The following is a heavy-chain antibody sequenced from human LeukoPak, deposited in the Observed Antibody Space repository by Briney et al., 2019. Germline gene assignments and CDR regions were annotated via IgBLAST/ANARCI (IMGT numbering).Heavy chain of an antibody. D-gene: IGHD3-9*01. CDR3: AREMPYYDILTGYYKDPFFDY. CDR1: GFTFSDYY. CDR2: ISSSGSTI. J-gene: IGHJ4*02. V-gene: IGHV3-11*01. Sequence: GGSLRLSCAASGFTFSDYYMSWIRQAPGKGLEWVSYISSSGSTIYYADSVKGRFTISRDNAKNSLYLQMNSLRAEDTAMYYCAREMPYYDILTGYYKDPFFDYWGQGTLVTVSS.